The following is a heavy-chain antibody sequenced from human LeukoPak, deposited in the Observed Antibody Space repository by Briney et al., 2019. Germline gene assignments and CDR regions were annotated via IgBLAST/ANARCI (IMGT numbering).Heavy chain of an antibody. CDR2: ISSSGGTI. CDR3: ARDSKLLWFGDLLPEGRAFDI. CDR1: GFTFSDYI. D-gene: IGHD3-10*01. V-gene: IGHV3-48*04. Sequence: GGSLRLSCAASGFTFSDYIINWVRQAPGKGLEWNSYISSSGGTIYYADSVKGRFTISRDNAKNSLYLQMNSLRAEDTAVYYCARDSKLLWFGDLLPEGRAFDIWGQGTMVTVSS. J-gene: IGHJ3*02.